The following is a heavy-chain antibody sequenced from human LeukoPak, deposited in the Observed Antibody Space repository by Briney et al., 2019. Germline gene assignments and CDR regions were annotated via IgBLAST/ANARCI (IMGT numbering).Heavy chain of an antibody. V-gene: IGHV3-74*01. D-gene: IGHD4-17*01. Sequence: GGSLRLSCAASGFTFSTYFMHWVRQAPGKGPVWVSRINSDGSTTSLADSVKGRFTISRDNAKNTLYLQMDSLRAEDTAVYFCARGVHYGSDYWGQGTLVTVSS. CDR2: INSDGSTT. J-gene: IGHJ4*02. CDR3: ARGVHYGSDY. CDR1: GFTFSTYF.